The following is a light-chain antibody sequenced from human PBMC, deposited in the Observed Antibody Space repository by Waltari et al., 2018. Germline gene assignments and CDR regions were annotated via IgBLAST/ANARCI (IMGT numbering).Light chain of an antibody. CDR1: QCISTY. Sequence: DIQMTQSPSSLSASIGARVTITCRASQCISTYLNWYQQKAGKPPKVLIYASSTLLNGVPSRFSGSGSGTDFTLTISGLRPEDFATYYCQQSHLTPYTFGPGTKLEI. V-gene: IGKV1-39*01. CDR2: ASS. CDR3: QQSHLTPYT. J-gene: IGKJ2*01.